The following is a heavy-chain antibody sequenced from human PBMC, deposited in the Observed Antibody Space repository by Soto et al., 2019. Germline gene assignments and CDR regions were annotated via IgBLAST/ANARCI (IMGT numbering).Heavy chain of an antibody. J-gene: IGHJ4*02. V-gene: IGHV3-53*01. CDR3: VQTTGWPGFDF. CDR1: GFAVSSKY. CDR2: IYGGGTT. Sequence: EVQLVESGGGLIQPGGSLRLSCAASGFAVSSKYMTWVRQAPGKGLEWVSVIYGGGTTYYADSVKGRFTISRDTSTNTLYLERTSLRAEDTAVYYCVQTTGWPGFDFWGQGTLVTVSS. D-gene: IGHD6-19*01.